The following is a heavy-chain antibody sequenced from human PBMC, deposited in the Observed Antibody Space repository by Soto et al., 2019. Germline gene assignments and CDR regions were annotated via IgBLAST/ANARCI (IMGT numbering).Heavy chain of an antibody. J-gene: IGHJ3*02. D-gene: IGHD3-10*01. Sequence: QVQLEQSGAEVKKPGSSVKISCKASGGTLSDHGVSWLRQAPGQGLEWVGGTIPVFNTAKYAPKFQGRVTIAADKSTNIVNMELGSLRSDDTAFYYCARGVYGSGNYYTGPSAFDIWGQGTLVIVSS. CDR3: ARGVYGSGNYYTGPSAFDI. CDR2: TIPVFNTA. V-gene: IGHV1-69*06. CDR1: GGTLSDHG.